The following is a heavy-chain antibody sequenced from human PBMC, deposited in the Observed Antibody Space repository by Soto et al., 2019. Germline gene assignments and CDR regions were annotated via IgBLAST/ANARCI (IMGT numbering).Heavy chain of an antibody. V-gene: IGHV4-39*01. CDR2: IYYSGST. Sequence: PSETLSLTCTVSGGSISSSSYYWGWIRQPPGKGLEWIGSIYYSGSTYYNPSLKSRVTISVDTSKNQFSLKLSSVTAADTAVYYCARLGTVTQFDYWGQGTLFTVSS. CDR3: ARLGTVTQFDY. J-gene: IGHJ4*02. D-gene: IGHD4-17*01. CDR1: GGSISSSSYY.